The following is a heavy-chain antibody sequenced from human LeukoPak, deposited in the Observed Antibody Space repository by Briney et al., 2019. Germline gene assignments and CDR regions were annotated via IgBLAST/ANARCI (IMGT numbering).Heavy chain of an antibody. CDR1: GYTFTEYY. CDR3: AGGGIWSGYLYYFDY. D-gene: IGHD3-3*01. J-gene: IGHJ4*02. V-gene: IGHV1-2*02. CDR2: INPKGGGT. Sequence: ASVQVSCKACGYTFTEYYMHWLGQAPAKGLDWMGWINPKGGGTKYAQKFQGRATLTRDTSITTTYMELSRLRSDDTAVYYCAGGGIWSGYLYYFDYWGRGTLVTVSS.